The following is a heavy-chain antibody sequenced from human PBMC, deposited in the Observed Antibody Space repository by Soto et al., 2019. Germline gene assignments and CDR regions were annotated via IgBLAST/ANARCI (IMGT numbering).Heavy chain of an antibody. V-gene: IGHV3-30*18. CDR1: GFTFSSYG. J-gene: IGHJ4*02. CDR3: AKDRGVTGTKAFDY. Sequence: GGSLRLSCGASGFTFSSYGMHWVRQAPGKGLEWVAVISYDGSNKYYADSVKGRFTISRDNSKNTLYLQMNSLRAEDTAVYYCAKDRGVTGTKAFDYWGQGTLVTVSS. D-gene: IGHD1-7*01. CDR2: ISYDGSNK.